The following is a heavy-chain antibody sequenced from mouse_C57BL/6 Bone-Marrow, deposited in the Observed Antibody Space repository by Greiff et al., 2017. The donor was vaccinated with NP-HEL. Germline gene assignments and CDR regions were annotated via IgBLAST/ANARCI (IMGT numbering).Heavy chain of an antibody. D-gene: IGHD1-1*01. J-gene: IGHJ1*03. CDR3: ARLYYGSSYWYFDV. Sequence: EVKVEESGPSLVRPSQTLSLTCTVTGFSINSDCYWIWIRQFPGNKLEYIGYTFYSGITYYNPSLESRTYITRDTSKNQFSLKLSSVTTEDTATYYWARLYYGSSYWYFDVWGTGTTVTVSS. CDR2: TFYSGIT. CDR1: GFSINSDCY. V-gene: IGHV3-3*01.